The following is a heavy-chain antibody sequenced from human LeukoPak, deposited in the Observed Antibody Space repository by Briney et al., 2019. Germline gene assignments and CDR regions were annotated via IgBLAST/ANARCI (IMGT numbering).Heavy chain of an antibody. J-gene: IGHJ3*02. CDR3: ARAEVVYRENAFDI. D-gene: IGHD2-8*02. V-gene: IGHV3-30*02. Sequence: GGSLRLSCVTSGLTFTNHGFHWLRQAADKGLEWVAFVRNDGFDTYHSNSVKGRFSISRDNSKNTLYLQMNSLRAEDTAAYYCARAEVVYRENAFDIWGQGTMVTVSS. CDR2: VRNDGFDT. CDR1: GLTFTNHG.